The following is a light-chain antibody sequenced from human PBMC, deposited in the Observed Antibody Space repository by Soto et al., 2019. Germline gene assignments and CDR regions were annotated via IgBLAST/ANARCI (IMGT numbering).Light chain of an antibody. Sequence: EVVMTQSPVTLSVSPGERATLSCRARQSITTNLAWYQQKPGQAPRLLIYGASTRATGVPARFSGSGSGTQFTLTINSLQSEDFAVYYCQQYNDWPPKRTFGQGTKVDIQ. V-gene: IGKV3-15*01. CDR1: QSITTN. CDR3: QQYNDWPPKRT. J-gene: IGKJ1*01. CDR2: GAS.